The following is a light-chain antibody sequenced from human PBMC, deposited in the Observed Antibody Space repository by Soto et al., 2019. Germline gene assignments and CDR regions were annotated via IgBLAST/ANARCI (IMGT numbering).Light chain of an antibody. CDR3: QQGYSAPHT. V-gene: IGKV1-39*01. Sequence: DIQMTQSPSSLSASVGDRVTITCRPSQSISTFLNWYQQKPGKAPKLLIYSASTLHSGVPSRFSGSGSGTDFTLTIGSLQPEDFAIYYCQQGYSAPHTFGQGTELGI. CDR1: QSISTF. J-gene: IGKJ2*01. CDR2: SAS.